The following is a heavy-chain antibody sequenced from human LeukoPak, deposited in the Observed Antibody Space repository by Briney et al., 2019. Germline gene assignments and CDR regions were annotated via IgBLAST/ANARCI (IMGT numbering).Heavy chain of an antibody. D-gene: IGHD2-2*01. CDR2: ISSSSNTI. Sequence: GGSLRLSCAASGFTFSSYSMNWVRQAPGKGLEWVSYISSSSNTIYYADSVKGRFTISRDNAKNSLSLQMNSLRAEDTAVYYCASLVAVPVATGGSFDPWGQGTLVTVSS. CDR1: GFTFSSYS. CDR3: ASLVAVPVATGGSFDP. J-gene: IGHJ5*02. V-gene: IGHV3-48*04.